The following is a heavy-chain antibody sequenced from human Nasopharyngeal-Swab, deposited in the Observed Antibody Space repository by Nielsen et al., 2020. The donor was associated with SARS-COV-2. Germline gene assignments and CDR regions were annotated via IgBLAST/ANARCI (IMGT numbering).Heavy chain of an antibody. J-gene: IGHJ4*02. CDR1: GYSFTSYG. D-gene: IGHD6-13*01. Sequence: ASVKVSCKASGYSFTSYGISWVRQAPGQGLEWMGWISAYNGNTNYAQKLQGRVTMTTDTSTSTAYMELRSLRSDDTAVYYCARKPGIAAAGTLDYWGQGTLVTVSS. V-gene: IGHV1-18*04. CDR3: ARKPGIAAAGTLDY. CDR2: ISAYNGNT.